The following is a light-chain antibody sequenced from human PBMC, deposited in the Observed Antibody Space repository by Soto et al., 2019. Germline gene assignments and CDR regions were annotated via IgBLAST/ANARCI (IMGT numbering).Light chain of an antibody. V-gene: IGKV1-27*01. CDR3: QTYSSAAFT. Sequence: DIQMTQSPSSLSASVGDRVTITCRASQCISDYLAWYQQKPGKVPKFLIYGASTLQSGVLSRFSGSISGTDFTLTIRRLQPEDLVTYYSQTYSSAAFTFVPETKVDIK. CDR2: GAS. CDR1: QCISDY. J-gene: IGKJ3*01.